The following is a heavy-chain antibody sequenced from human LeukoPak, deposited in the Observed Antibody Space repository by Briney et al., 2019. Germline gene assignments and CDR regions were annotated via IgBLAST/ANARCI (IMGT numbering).Heavy chain of an antibody. CDR1: GFTFSDYA. CDR2: ISESGDDA. D-gene: IGHD3-10*02. V-gene: IGHV3-23*01. Sequence: GGSLRLSCAASGFTFSDYAMSWVRQAPGKGLEWGSSISESGDDADNADSVKGRFTISRDNSNNTLYLKMNRLRDEDTAVYYCARDYPGDSMLWEDYFDYWGQGTLVTVSS. CDR3: ARDYPGDSMLWEDYFDY. J-gene: IGHJ4*02.